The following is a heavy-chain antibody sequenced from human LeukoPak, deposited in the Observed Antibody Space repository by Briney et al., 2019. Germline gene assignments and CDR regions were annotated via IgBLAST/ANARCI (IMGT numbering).Heavy chain of an antibody. CDR2: ISYDGSNK. D-gene: IGHD5-24*01. CDR3: ARDYNSAGDSIAARR. V-gene: IGHV3-30*04. CDR1: GFTFSSYA. J-gene: IGHJ4*02. Sequence: PGGSLRLSCAASGFTFSSYAMHWVRQAPGKGLEWVAVISYDGSNKYYADSVKGRFTISRDNSKNTLYLQMNSLRAEDTAVYYCARDYNSAGDSIAARRWGQGTLVTVSS.